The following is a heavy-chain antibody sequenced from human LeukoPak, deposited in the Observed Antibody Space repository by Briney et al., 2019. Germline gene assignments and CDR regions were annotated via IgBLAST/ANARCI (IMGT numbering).Heavy chain of an antibody. V-gene: IGHV4-59*01. D-gene: IGHD5-18*01. J-gene: IGHJ4*02. CDR3: ARVFGYTYGHAVY. CDR1: GGSINGYY. CDR2: FYSSGSA. Sequence: PSETLSLTCTVSGGSINGYYWCWMRQPPGKGLEWIGNFYSSGSANYNPSLKSRVTISVETSKNQFSLKLSSVTAADTAVYYCARVFGYTYGHAVYWGQGALVSVSS.